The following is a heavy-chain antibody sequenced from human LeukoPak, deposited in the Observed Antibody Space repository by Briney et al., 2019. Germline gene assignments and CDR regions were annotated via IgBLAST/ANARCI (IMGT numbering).Heavy chain of an antibody. J-gene: IGHJ6*02. V-gene: IGHV1-18*01. D-gene: IGHD3-3*01. CDR2: TSAYNGNT. Sequence: ASVTVSCKASGYTFTSYGISWVRQAPGQGLEWMGWTSAYNGNTNYAQKLQGRVTMTTDTSTSTAYMELRSLRSDDTAVYYCARGYYDFWSGYPPYGMDVWGQGTTVTVSS. CDR3: ARGYYDFWSGYPPYGMDV. CDR1: GYTFTSYG.